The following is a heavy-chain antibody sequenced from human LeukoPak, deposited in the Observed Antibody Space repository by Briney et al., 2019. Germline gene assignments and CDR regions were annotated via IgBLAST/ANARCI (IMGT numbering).Heavy chain of an antibody. D-gene: IGHD2-8*02. Sequence: GGSLRLTCAASGFTFSDFTLHWVRQAPGKGLEWLAYISYDGGIQYYADSVKGRFSISRDNSKNTLYLQLNSLRTEDTALYYCARAYCTGGTCFKDYWGQGTLVTVSS. V-gene: IGHV3-30-3*01. CDR1: GFTFSDFT. CDR2: ISYDGGIQ. J-gene: IGHJ4*02. CDR3: ARAYCTGGTCFKDY.